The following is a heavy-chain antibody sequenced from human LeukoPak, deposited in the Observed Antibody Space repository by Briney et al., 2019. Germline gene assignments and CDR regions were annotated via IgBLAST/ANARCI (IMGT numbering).Heavy chain of an antibody. CDR2: IRYNGNNQ. CDR3: AKDLPAMVRGVIRAFDI. J-gene: IGHJ3*02. D-gene: IGHD3-10*01. Sequence: GGSLRLSCAASGFTVNNYGMHWARQAPGEGREWVAFIRYNGNNQYYADSVKGRFTISRDNSKNTLYLQMNSLRAEDTAVYYCAKDLPAMVRGVIRAFDIWGQGTMVTVSS. CDR1: GFTVNNYG. V-gene: IGHV3-30*02.